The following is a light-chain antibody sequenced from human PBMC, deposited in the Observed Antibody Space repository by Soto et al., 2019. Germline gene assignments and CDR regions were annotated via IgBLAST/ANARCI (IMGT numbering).Light chain of an antibody. CDR3: QQFQSLPLT. CDR2: DTS. J-gene: IGKJ4*01. CDR1: QDISNN. Sequence: DILMTQSPSSLSASVGDRVTITCQASQDISNNLNWYQQRPGKAPKLLIHDTSNLETGVPSRISGSGFGTHFSLTIYSLQSEDIGTYYCQQFQSLPLTFGGGTKVEIK. V-gene: IGKV1-33*01.